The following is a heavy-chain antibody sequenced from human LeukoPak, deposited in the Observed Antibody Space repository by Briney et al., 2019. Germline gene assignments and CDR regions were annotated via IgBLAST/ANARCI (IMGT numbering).Heavy chain of an antibody. Sequence: GASVKVSCKASGYTFTSYYMHWVRQAPGQGLEWMGRIIPILGIANYAQKFQGRVTITADKSTSTAYMELSSLRSEDTAVYYCAIPYDLDAFDIWGQGTMVTVSS. CDR1: GYTFTSYY. V-gene: IGHV1-69*02. CDR2: IIPILGIA. CDR3: AIPYDLDAFDI. J-gene: IGHJ3*02. D-gene: IGHD3-3*01.